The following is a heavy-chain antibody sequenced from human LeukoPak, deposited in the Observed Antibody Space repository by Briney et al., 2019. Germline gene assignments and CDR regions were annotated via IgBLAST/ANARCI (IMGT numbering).Heavy chain of an antibody. CDR1: GFTFHRFA. J-gene: IGHJ4*02. D-gene: IGHD3-3*01. V-gene: IGHV3-23*01. CDR3: AKDQYYDFWSGYPPQY. CDR2: ISGSGGST. Sequence: GGSLRLSCAASGFTFHRFALSWVRQAPGKGLEWVSGISGSGGSTKYADSVKGRFTISRDNSKNTLYVQMNSPRAEDTAVYYCAKDQYYDFWSGYPPQYWGQGTLVTVSS.